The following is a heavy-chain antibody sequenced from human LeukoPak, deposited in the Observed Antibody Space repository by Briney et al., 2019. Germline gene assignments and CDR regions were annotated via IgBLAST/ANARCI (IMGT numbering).Heavy chain of an antibody. CDR1: GFTFDDYG. CDR2: INWNGGNT. Sequence: GGSLRLSCAASGFTFDDYGMSWVRQAPGKGLEWVSGINWNGGNTGYADSVKGRFTISRDNAKNSLYLQMNSLRAEDTALYHCARSSGNYYYYGMDVWGQGTTVTVSS. J-gene: IGHJ6*02. CDR3: ARSSGNYYYYGMDV. V-gene: IGHV3-20*01.